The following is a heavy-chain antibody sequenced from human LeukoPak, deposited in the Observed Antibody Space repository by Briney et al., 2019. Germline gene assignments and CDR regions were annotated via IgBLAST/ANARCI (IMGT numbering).Heavy chain of an antibody. CDR2: TRNKANSYTT. J-gene: IGHJ4*02. CDR3: ARGSSSGY. CDR1: GFTFSDHY. Sequence: GGSLRLSCAASGFTFSDHYMDWVRQAPGKGLEWVGRTRNKANSYTTEYAASVKGRFTISRDDSKNSLYLQMNSLKTEDTAVYYCARGSSSGYWGQGTLVTVSS. V-gene: IGHV3-72*01. D-gene: IGHD6-6*01.